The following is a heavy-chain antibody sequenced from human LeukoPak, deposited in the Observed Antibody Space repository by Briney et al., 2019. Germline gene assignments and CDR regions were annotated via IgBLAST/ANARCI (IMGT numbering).Heavy chain of an antibody. CDR2: IYNTGRT. V-gene: IGHV4-59*08. D-gene: IGHD3-22*01. Sequence: PSETLSLTCSVSGGSITNYYWSWIRQSPGKGLEWIGFIYNTGRTNYNPSLQSRVTMSIDTSKNQFSLKLSSVTAADTAVYYCARHGRVAGEYDSSGYPSPDLDYWGQGTLVTVSS. CDR3: ARHGRVAGEYDSSGYPSPDLDY. J-gene: IGHJ4*02. CDR1: GGSITNYY.